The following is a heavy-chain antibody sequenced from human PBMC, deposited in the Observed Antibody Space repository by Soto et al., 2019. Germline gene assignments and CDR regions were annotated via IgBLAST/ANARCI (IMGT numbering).Heavy chain of an antibody. J-gene: IGHJ6*02. Sequence: QVQLVQSGAEVKKPGSSVKVACKASGGTFSSYAISWVRQAPGQGLEWMRGIIPIFGTANYAHKFQGRVTISSDESKSTAYMELSSLRSEDTDVYYCARVLGYCSRTSCYTFYDGMDVWRQGPKVTVSS. CDR2: IIPIFGTA. D-gene: IGHD2-2*02. CDR3: ARVLGYCSRTSCYTFYDGMDV. CDR1: GGTFSSYA. V-gene: IGHV1-69*01.